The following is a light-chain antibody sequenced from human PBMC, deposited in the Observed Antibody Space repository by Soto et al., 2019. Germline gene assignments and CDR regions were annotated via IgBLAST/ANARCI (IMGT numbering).Light chain of an antibody. CDR1: QSVSNW. Sequence: DIQMTQSPSTLSASVGDRVTITCRASQSVSNWLAWYKQKPGKAPKLLIYKASSLESGVPSRFSGSGSGTEFTLTISRLQPDDFATYYCQQYNSYTYTFGQGTKLEIK. J-gene: IGKJ2*01. CDR3: QQYNSYTYT. V-gene: IGKV1-5*03. CDR2: KAS.